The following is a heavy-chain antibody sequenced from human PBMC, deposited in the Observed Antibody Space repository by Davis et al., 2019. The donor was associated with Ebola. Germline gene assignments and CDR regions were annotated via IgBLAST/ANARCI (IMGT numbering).Heavy chain of an antibody. CDR2: MNPNSGNT. J-gene: IGHJ6*02. CDR3: ARGGYAGMDV. V-gene: IGHV1-8*01. D-gene: IGHD5-18*01. CDR1: GYTFTTYD. Sequence: AASVKVSCKASGYTFTTYDINWVRQATGQGLEWMGWMNPNSGNTGYAQKFQGRVTMTRDTSTSTVYMELSSLRSEDTAVYYCARGGYAGMDVWGQGTTVTVSS.